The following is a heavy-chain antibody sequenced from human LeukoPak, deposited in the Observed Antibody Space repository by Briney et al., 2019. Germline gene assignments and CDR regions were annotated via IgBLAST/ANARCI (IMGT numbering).Heavy chain of an antibody. CDR1: GYTFTGYW. Sequence: ASVTVSCTAFGYTFTGYWMHWVRQAPGQGPEWMGVISPSGGSTIYAQKVKGRVTLTRDMSTSTDYLELSSLRSEDTAVYYCARDNSVRDEAWWFNPWGQGTLVTVSS. V-gene: IGHV1-46*01. CDR2: ISPSGGST. J-gene: IGHJ5*02. CDR3: ARDNSVRDEAWWFNP. D-gene: IGHD5-24*01.